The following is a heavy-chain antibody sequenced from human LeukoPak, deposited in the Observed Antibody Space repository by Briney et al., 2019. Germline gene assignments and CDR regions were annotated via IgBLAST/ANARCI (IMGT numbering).Heavy chain of an antibody. V-gene: IGHV3-21*01. CDR1: GFTLSRYS. Sequence: KSGGSLRLSCAASGFTLSRYSMDWVRQAPGKGLEWVSSISTSSSYIYYADSVKGRFTISRDNAKNSLYLQMNSLRAEDTAVYYCARGDPAISFGVAGEAFDIWGQGTMVTVSS. CDR2: ISTSSSYI. J-gene: IGHJ3*02. CDR3: ARGDPAISFGVAGEAFDI. D-gene: IGHD3-3*01.